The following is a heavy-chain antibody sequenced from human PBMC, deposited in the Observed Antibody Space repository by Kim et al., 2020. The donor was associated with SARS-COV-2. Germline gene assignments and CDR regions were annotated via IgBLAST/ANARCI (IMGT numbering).Heavy chain of an antibody. CDR1: GFPFSTYW. CDR2: IKQDGSEK. CDR3: TRDRWLLLESHYYYYGMDV. V-gene: IGHV3-7*01. D-gene: IGHD3-3*01. J-gene: IGHJ6*02. Sequence: GGSLRLSCAASGFPFSTYWMNWVRQTPGKGLEWVANIKQDGSEKYYVDSVKGRFTISRDNAKNSLYLQMNNLRAEDTAVYYCTRDRWLLLESHYYYYGMDVWGQGTTVTVSS.